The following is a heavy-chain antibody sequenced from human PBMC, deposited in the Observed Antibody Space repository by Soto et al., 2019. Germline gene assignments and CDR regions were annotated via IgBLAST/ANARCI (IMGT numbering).Heavy chain of an antibody. CDR1: GFTFSSYG. D-gene: IGHD6-6*01. J-gene: IGHJ4*02. Sequence: QVQLVESGGGVVQPGRSLRLSFAASGFTFSSYGMHWVRQAPGKGLEWVAVISYDGSNKYYADSVKGRFTISRDNSKNTLYLQMNSLRTEDTAVYYCAKERYSSSSPDFDYWGQGTLVTVSS. V-gene: IGHV3-30*18. CDR3: AKERYSSSSPDFDY. CDR2: ISYDGSNK.